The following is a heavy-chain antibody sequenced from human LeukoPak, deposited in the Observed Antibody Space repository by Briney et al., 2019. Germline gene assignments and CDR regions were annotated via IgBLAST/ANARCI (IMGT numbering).Heavy chain of an antibody. Sequence: PGGSLRLSCAASGFTFSSYSMNWVRQAPGKGLEWVSYISSSSSTIYYADSVKGRFTISRDNAKNSLYLQMNSLRAEDTAVYYCARDRRGSGSSFFDYWGQGTLVTVSS. CDR2: ISSSSSTI. V-gene: IGHV3-48*01. D-gene: IGHD1-26*01. CDR1: GFTFSSYS. CDR3: ARDRRGSGSSFFDY. J-gene: IGHJ4*02.